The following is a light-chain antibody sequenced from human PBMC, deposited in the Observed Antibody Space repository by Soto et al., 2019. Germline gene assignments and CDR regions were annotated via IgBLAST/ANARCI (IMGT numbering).Light chain of an antibody. J-gene: IGKJ4*01. CDR1: QDIRSS. CDR2: RVS. CDR3: QQYGNVPLT. Sequence: EIVMTQSPANLSVSPGERVTLSCRASQDIRSSLAWYQQKPGQAPRLLIYRVSSRATGIPDRFSGSGSGTDFTLTISRLEPEEFAVYYCQQYGNVPLTFGGGTKVDIK. V-gene: IGKV3-20*01.